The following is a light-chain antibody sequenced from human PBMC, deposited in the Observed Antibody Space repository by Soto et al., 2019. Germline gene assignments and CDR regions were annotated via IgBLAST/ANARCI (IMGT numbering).Light chain of an antibody. CDR3: AAWDDSLNGRGV. Sequence: QSVLTQPPSASGTPGQSVTISCSGRSSNIGSNTVSWYQQLPGTAPKLLIYNNNQRPSGVPDRFSGSKSGTSASLAISGLQSEDEADYYCAAWDDSLNGRGVFGGGTKLTVL. CDR1: SSNIGSNT. J-gene: IGLJ2*01. CDR2: NNN. V-gene: IGLV1-44*01.